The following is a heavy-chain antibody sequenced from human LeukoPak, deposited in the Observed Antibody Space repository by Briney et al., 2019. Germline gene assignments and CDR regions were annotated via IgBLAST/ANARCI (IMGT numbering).Heavy chain of an antibody. CDR1: GGSISSHY. Sequence: SESLSLTCTVSGGSISSHYWSWIRQPPGKGLEWSGYIYYSGSTNYNPSLKSRVTISVDTSKNQFSLKLSSVTAADTAVYYCARGSRIRYYYYYYMDVWGKGTTVTVSS. J-gene: IGHJ6*03. CDR2: IYYSGST. V-gene: IGHV4-59*11. CDR3: ARGSRIRYYYYYYMDV. D-gene: IGHD2-21*01.